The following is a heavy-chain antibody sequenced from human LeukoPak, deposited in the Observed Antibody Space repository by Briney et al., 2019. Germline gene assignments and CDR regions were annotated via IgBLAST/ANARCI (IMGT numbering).Heavy chain of an antibody. CDR1: GYTFTGYY. CDR3: ARVAGYNYYYMDV. V-gene: IGHV1-2*02. D-gene: IGHD5-12*01. CDR2: INSDRGGA. J-gene: IGHJ6*03. Sequence: ASVKVSCKASGYTFTGYYIHWVRQAPGQGLEWMGWINSDRGGANYAQQFQGRVTMTRDTSISTVYVELSSLRSDDTAVYYCARVAGYNYYYMDVWGKGTTVTISS.